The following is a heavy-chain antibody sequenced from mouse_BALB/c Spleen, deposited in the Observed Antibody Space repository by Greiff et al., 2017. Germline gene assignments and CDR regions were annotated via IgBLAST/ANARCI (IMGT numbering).Heavy chain of an antibody. CDR3: TRDRIRGPFAY. CDR1: GYTFTSYY. J-gene: IGHJ3*01. Sequence: VQLQQSGAELVKPGASVKLSCKASGYTFTSYYMYWVKQRPGQGLEWIGEINPSNGGTNFNEKFKSKATLTVDKSSSTAYMQLSSLTSEDSAVYYCTRDRIRGPFAYWGQGTLVTVSA. D-gene: IGHD2-14*01. V-gene: IGHV1S81*02. CDR2: INPSNGGT.